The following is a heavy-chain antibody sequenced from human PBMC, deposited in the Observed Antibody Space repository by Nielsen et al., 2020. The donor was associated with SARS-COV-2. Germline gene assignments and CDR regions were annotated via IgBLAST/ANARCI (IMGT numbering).Heavy chain of an antibody. D-gene: IGHD5-18*01. CDR3: AKDSGWIQQY. J-gene: IGHJ4*02. Sequence: GRSLRLSCAASGFTFSSYAMSWVRQAPGKGLEWVSAISGSGGSTYYADSVRGRFTISRDNSKNTLYLRMNSLRAEDTAVYYCAKDSGWIQQYWGQGTLVTVSS. V-gene: IGHV3-23*01. CDR1: GFTFSSYA. CDR2: ISGSGGST.